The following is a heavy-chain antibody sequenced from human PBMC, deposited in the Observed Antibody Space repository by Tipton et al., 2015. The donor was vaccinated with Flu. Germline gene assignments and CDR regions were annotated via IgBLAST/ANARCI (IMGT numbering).Heavy chain of an antibody. CDR2: IYYSGST. J-gene: IGHJ5*02. V-gene: IGHV4-39*01. CDR3: AGHSDGPDGSGWPNWFDP. D-gene: IGHD6-19*01. Sequence: WVRQAPGKGLEWIGSIYYSGSTYYNPSLKSRVTVSVDTSKNQFSLNLNSMTAADTAVYYCAGHSDGPDGSGWPNWFDPWGRGTLVTVSS.